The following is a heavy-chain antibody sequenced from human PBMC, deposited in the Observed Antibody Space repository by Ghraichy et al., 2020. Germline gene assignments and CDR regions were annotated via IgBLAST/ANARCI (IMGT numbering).Heavy chain of an antibody. CDR1: GGTFSSYA. V-gene: IGHV1-69*13. Sequence: SVKVSCKASGGTFSSYAISWVRQAPGQGLEWMGGIIPIFGTANYAQKFQGRVTITADESTSTAYMELSSLRSEDTAVYYCARGVVVVPAAISSPLFLDYWGQGTLVTVSS. J-gene: IGHJ4*02. CDR2: IIPIFGTA. CDR3: ARGVVVVPAAISSPLFLDY. D-gene: IGHD2-2*01.